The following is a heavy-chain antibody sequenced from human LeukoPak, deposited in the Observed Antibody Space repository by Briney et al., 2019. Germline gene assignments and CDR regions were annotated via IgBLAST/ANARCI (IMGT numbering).Heavy chain of an antibody. J-gene: IGHJ6*02. V-gene: IGHV4-34*01. CDR1: GGSFSGYY. D-gene: IGHD2-2*01. CDR3: ARAVPAAMRVYYYYYYGMDV. CDR2: INHSGST. Sequence: SETLSLTCAVYGGSFSGYYWSWIRQPPGKGLEWIGEINHSGSTNYNPSLKSRVTISVDTSKNQFSLKLSSVIAADTAVYYCARAVPAAMRVYYYYYYGMDVWGQGTTVTVSS.